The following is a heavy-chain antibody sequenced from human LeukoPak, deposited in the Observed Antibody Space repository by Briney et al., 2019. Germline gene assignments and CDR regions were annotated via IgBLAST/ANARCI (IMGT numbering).Heavy chain of an antibody. CDR2: LSSGGNT. CDR1: GDSISNNDYY. D-gene: IGHD3-22*01. J-gene: IGHJ6*03. Sequence: SETLSLTCSVSGDSISNNDYYWDWIRQPPGKGLEWVASLSSGGNTYHNPSLKSRLTKSLDTSKNQISLNLKSVTAADTAVYYCVREVVTHDLYMDVWGKGTTVTVSS. V-gene: IGHV4-39*07. CDR3: VREVVTHDLYMDV.